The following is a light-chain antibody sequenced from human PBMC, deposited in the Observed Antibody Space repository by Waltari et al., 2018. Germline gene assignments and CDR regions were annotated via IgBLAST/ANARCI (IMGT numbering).Light chain of an antibody. CDR2: KDT. CDR1: TLSKQY. J-gene: IGLJ1*01. Sequence: SYELTQPPSVSVSPGQTARITCSGDTLSKQYAYWYQHRPGQAPVMLIYKDTGRASGIPERFAGSSSGTTVTLTISGVQAEDEADCYCQSADTTGDYYVFGTGSRVSVL. CDR3: QSADTTGDYYV. V-gene: IGLV3-25*02.